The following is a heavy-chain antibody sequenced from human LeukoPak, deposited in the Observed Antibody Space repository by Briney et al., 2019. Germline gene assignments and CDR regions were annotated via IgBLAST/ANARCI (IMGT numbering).Heavy chain of an antibody. D-gene: IGHD3-10*01. CDR1: GGSISSSSYY. CDR2: IYYSGST. CDR3: ARDRFNFPLYYYGSGMTRRHQPFDP. J-gene: IGHJ5*02. V-gene: IGHV4-39*07. Sequence: PSETLSLTCTVSGGSISSSSYYWGWIRQPPGKGLEWIGSIYYSGSTYYNPSLKSRVTISVDTSKNQFSLKLSSVTAADTAVYYCARDRFNFPLYYYGSGMTRRHQPFDPWGQGTLVTVSS.